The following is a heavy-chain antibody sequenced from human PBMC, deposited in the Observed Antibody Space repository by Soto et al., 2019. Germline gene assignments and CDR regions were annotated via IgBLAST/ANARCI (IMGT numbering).Heavy chain of an antibody. CDR3: ARLYYYDSSGYYGGLGAFDI. V-gene: IGHV5-10-1*01. CDR2: IDPSDSYT. CDR1: GYSFTSYW. Sequence: GESLKISCKGSGYSFTSYWISWVRQMPGKGLEWMGRIDPSDSYTNYSPSFQGHVTISADKSISTAYLQWSSLKASDTAMYYCARLYYYDSSGYYGGLGAFDIWGQGTMVTVS. D-gene: IGHD3-22*01. J-gene: IGHJ3*02.